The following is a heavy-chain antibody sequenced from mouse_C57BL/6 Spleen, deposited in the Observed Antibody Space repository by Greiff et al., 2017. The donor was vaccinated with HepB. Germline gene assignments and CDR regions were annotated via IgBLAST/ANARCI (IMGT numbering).Heavy chain of an antibody. CDR1: GYAFSSYW. CDR3: AREENITTVPVY. Sequence: QVQLQQSGAELVKPGASVKISCKASGYAFSSYWMNWVKQRPGQGLEWIGQIYPGDGDTNYNGKFKGKATLTADKSSSTAYMQLSSLTSEDSAVYVCAREENITTVPVYWGQGTLVTVSA. V-gene: IGHV1-80*01. D-gene: IGHD1-1*01. J-gene: IGHJ3*01. CDR2: IYPGDGDT.